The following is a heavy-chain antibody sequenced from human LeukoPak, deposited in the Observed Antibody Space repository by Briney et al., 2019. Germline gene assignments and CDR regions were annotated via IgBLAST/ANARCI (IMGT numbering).Heavy chain of an antibody. CDR2: ISGSGGST. J-gene: IGHJ4*02. D-gene: IGHD4-11*01. Sequence: GGSLRLSCAASGFTFSSYAMRWVRQAPGKGLEWVSAISGSGGSTYYADSVKGRFTISRDNSKNTLYLQMNSLRAEDTAVYYCAKGLQRMYYFDYWGQGTLVTVSS. CDR1: GFTFSSYA. CDR3: AKGLQRMYYFDY. V-gene: IGHV3-23*01.